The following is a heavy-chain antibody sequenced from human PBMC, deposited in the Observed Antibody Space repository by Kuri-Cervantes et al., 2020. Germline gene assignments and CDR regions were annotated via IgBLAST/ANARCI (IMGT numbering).Heavy chain of an antibody. CDR1: GFTFSNAW. J-gene: IGHJ6*02. Sequence: GGSLRLSCAASGFTFSNAWMSWVRQAPGKGLEWVGRIKSKTDGGTTDYAAPVKGRFTISRDDSKNTLYLQMNSLKAEDTAVYYCTKVQKRATETSYDYYYYGMDVWGQGTTVTVSS. CDR3: TKVQKRATETSYDYYYYGMDV. V-gene: IGHV3-15*01. D-gene: IGHD4-17*01. CDR2: IKSKTDGGTT.